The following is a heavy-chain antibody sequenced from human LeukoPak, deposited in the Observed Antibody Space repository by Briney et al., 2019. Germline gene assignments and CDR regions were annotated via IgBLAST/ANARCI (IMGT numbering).Heavy chain of an antibody. J-gene: IGHJ4*02. CDR2: ITATGSGT. CDR3: ARERAGYYFDY. Sequence: PGGSLRLSCAASGFTFSSYSMNWVRQAPGKGLEWVSHITATGSGTFYADSVKGRFTVSRDSVKNSLYLQLNSLGDEDTAIYYCARERAGYYFDYWGQGTLVTVSS. V-gene: IGHV3-48*02. CDR1: GFTFSSYS.